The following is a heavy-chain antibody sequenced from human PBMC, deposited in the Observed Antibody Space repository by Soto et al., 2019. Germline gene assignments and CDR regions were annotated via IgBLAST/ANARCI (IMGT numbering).Heavy chain of an antibody. CDR2: ISAYNGNT. V-gene: IGHV1-18*01. CDR1: GYTFTSYG. CDR3: ARELLLWFGELLQAFDI. J-gene: IGHJ3*02. D-gene: IGHD3-10*01. Sequence: ASVKVSCKASGYTFTSYGISWVRQAPGQGLEWMGWISAYNGNTNYAQKLQGRVTMTTDTSTSTAYMELRSLRSDDTAVYYCARELLLWFGELLQAFDIWGQGTMVTVSS.